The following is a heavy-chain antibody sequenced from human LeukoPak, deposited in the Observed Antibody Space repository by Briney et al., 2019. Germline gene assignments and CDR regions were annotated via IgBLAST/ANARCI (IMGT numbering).Heavy chain of an antibody. CDR2: IRNDGNKK. CDR3: VKVDT. CDR1: GFTFNNYA. D-gene: IGHD5-18*01. V-gene: IGHV3-30*02. J-gene: IGHJ4*02. Sequence: GGSLRLSCVASGFTFNNYAMNWVRQAPGKGLDWVAFIRNDGNKKNYAESVKGRFTISRDNSKNTLYLQMDSLSAEDTAVYYCVKVDTWGQGTLVTVSS.